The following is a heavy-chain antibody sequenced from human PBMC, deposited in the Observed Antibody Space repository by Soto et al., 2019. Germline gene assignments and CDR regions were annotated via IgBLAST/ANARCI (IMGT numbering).Heavy chain of an antibody. V-gene: IGHV1-69*02. CDR3: ACGLDATILGDNWFGP. CDR2: IIPILGIA. D-gene: IGHD5-12*01. J-gene: IGHJ5*02. CDR1: GGTFSSYT. Sequence: QVQLVQSGAEVKKPGSSVKVSCTASGGTFSSYTISWVRQAPGQGLEWMGRIIPILGIANYAQKFQGRVTITADKTTSTADMELSSLRTEDKAVYQCACGLDATILGDNWFGPWGRRTLVTVSS.